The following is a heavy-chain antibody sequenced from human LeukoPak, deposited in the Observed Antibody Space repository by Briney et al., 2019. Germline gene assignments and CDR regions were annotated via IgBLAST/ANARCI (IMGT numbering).Heavy chain of an antibody. CDR2: ISSSSSTI. V-gene: IGHV3-48*01. J-gene: IGHJ4*02. CDR1: GFTFSSYS. CDR3: ARGRAEYYFDY. Sequence: PGGSLRLSCAASGFTFSSYSMNWVRQAPGKGLEWVSYISSSSSTIYYADSVKGRFTISRDNAKNSLYLQMNSLRAEDTAVYYCARGRAEYYFDYWGQGTLVTVSS.